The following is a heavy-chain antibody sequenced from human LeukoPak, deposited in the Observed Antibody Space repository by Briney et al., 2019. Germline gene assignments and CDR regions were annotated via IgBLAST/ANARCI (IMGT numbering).Heavy chain of an antibody. Sequence: GGSLRLSCAASGFTVSSNYMSWVRQAPGKGLKWVSVIYSGGSTNYADSVKGRFTISRDNSKNTLYLQMNSLRAEDTAVYYCASLTYYFDSSGYYPGYFQHWGQGTLVTVSS. CDR1: GFTVSSNY. D-gene: IGHD3-22*01. CDR3: ASLTYYFDSSGYYPGYFQH. CDR2: IYSGGST. V-gene: IGHV3-53*01. J-gene: IGHJ1*01.